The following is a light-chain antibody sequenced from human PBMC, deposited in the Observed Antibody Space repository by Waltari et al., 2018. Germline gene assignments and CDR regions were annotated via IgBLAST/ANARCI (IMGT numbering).Light chain of an antibody. V-gene: IGKV1-39*01. CDR1: QSITSS. J-gene: IGKJ1*01. CDR3: QQSYYAPWT. CDR2: TVS. Sequence: DIQMTQSPSSLSASVGDRVTITCRASQSITSSLNWYPQKPGKAPKLLIHTVSSLQSGVPSRFSGSGSGTDFTLTISSLQPEDFATYSCQQSYYAPWTFGQGTKVEIK.